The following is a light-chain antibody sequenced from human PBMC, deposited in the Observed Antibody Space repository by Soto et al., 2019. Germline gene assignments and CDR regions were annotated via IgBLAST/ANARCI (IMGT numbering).Light chain of an antibody. CDR1: SSDVGGYSY. V-gene: IGLV2-11*01. Sequence: QSVLTQPRSVSGSPGHSVTISCTGTSSDVGGYSYVSWYQQHPGKAPKLMISDVSKRPSGVPDRFSGSKFGNTASLTISGLQAEDDADYYCCSYAGAFTYVFGSGTKVTGL. CDR3: CSYAGAFTYV. CDR2: DVS. J-gene: IGLJ1*01.